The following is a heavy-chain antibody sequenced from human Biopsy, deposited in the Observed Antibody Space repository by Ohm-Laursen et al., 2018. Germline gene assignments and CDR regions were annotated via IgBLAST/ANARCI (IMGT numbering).Heavy chain of an antibody. J-gene: IGHJ3*02. CDR1: GGSISGSS. CDR2: ISYSRDT. D-gene: IGHD6-19*01. V-gene: IGHV4-59*08. Sequence: TLSLTCTVSGGSISGSSWSWIRQAPGKGLEWIGYISYSRDTNYNPSLKSRINISVDTSKNQFSLKLTSVTAADTAVYYCAKHGSGWTGDDAFHIWGQGTTVIVSS. CDR3: AKHGSGWTGDDAFHI.